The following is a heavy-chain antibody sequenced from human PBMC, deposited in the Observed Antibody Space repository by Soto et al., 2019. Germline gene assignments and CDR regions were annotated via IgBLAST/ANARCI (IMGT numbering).Heavy chain of an antibody. Sequence: PGESMKISGNGSGYSFTNYWIGWVRQMHGKGLEWMGIIYPGDSDTRYSPSFQGQVTISVDKSISTAYLQWRSLKASDSSMYYCARSRITGSTWTFDYWGQETLVTVSS. CDR1: GYSFTNYW. J-gene: IGHJ4*02. D-gene: IGHD1-20*01. V-gene: IGHV5-51*03. CDR3: ARSRITGSTWTFDY. CDR2: IYPGDSDT.